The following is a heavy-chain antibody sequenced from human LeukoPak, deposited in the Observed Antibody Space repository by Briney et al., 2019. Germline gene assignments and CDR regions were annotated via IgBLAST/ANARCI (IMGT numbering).Heavy chain of an antibody. D-gene: IGHD6-19*01. CDR2: IIPIFGTA. CDR3: ASRFSGWVGAFDI. CDR1: GGTFSSYA. J-gene: IGHJ3*02. V-gene: IGHV1-69*13. Sequence: SVKVSCKASGGTFSSYAISWVRQAPGQGLEWMGGIIPIFGTANYAQKFQGRVTITADESTSTAYMELSSLRSEDTAVYYCASRFSGWVGAFDIWGQGTMVTVSS.